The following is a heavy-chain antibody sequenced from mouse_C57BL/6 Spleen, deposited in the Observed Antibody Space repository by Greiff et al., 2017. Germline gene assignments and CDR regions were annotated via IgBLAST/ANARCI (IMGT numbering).Heavy chain of an antibody. V-gene: IGHV5-16*01. CDR1: GFTFSDYY. D-gene: IGHD4-1*01. J-gene: IGHJ1*03. CDR2: INYDGSST. CDR3: ARDRLGRGGYFDV. Sequence: EVQLVESEGGLVQPGSSMKLSCTASGFTFSDYYMAWVRQVPEKGLEWVANINYDGSSTYYLDSLKSRFIISRDNAKNILYLQMSSLKSEDTATYYCARDRLGRGGYFDVWGTGTTVTVSS.